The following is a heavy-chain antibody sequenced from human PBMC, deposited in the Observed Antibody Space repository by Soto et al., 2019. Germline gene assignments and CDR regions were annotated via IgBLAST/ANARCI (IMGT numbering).Heavy chain of an antibody. CDR2: IYPGDSDT. J-gene: IGHJ6*02. Sequence: GESLKISCKGSGYSFTSFWIGWVRQMPGKGLEWMGIIYPGDSDTRYSPSFQGQVTISADKSISTAYLQWSSLKASDTAMYYCARPRDGHKGKNYYGMDVWGQGTTVTSP. CDR1: GYSFTSFW. V-gene: IGHV5-51*01. CDR3: ARPRDGHKGKNYYGMDV.